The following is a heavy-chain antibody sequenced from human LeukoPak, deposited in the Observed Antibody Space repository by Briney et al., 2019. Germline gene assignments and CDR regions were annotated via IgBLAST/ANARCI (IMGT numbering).Heavy chain of an antibody. CDR3: AQLVRGWFDP. V-gene: IGHV4-38-2*02. Sequence: SETLSLTCTVSGYSISTGYYWGWIRQPPGKGLEWTGSIYHSGNTYYNSSLKSRVTISLDTSKNQFSLKVSSVTAADTAVYYCAQLVRGWFDPWGQGTLVTVSS. D-gene: IGHD6-13*01. CDR2: IYHSGNT. CDR1: GYSISTGYY. J-gene: IGHJ5*02.